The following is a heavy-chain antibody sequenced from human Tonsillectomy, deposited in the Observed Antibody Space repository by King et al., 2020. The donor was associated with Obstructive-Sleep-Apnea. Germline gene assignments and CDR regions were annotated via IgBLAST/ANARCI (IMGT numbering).Heavy chain of an antibody. Sequence: VQLVESGGGLVQPGGSLRLSCVASGFTFSSYAMSWVRQAPGKGLEWVSIMSGSGGSTYYADSVKGRFSISRDNSKNTLYLQMNSLRAEDTAVYYCAKFYAVAAYYYYYALDVWGQGTTVTVSS. CDR1: GFTFSSYA. CDR2: MSGSGGST. CDR3: AKFYAVAAYYYYYALDV. J-gene: IGHJ6*02. D-gene: IGHD6-19*01. V-gene: IGHV3-23*04.